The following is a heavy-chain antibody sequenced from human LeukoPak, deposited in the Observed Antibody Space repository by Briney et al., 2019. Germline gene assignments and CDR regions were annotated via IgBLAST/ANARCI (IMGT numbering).Heavy chain of an antibody. CDR1: GGSISSYY. D-gene: IGHD2-15*01. Sequence: PSETLSLTCTVSGGSISSYYWSWIRQPPGKGLEWIGYIYYSGSTNYNPSLKSRVTISVDTSKNQFSLKLSSVTAADTAVYYCARRDSVVVAAGFDYWGQGTLVTVSS. V-gene: IGHV4-59*12. CDR2: IYYSGST. CDR3: ARRDSVVVAAGFDY. J-gene: IGHJ4*02.